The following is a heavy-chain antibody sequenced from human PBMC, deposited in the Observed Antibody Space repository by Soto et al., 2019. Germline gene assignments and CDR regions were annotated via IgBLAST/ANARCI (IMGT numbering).Heavy chain of an antibody. Sequence: EVQLVESGGGLVQPGRSLRLSCAASGFTFDDYAMHWVRRAPGKGLEWVSGISWNSGSIGYADSVKGRFTISRDNAKNSLYLQMNSLRAEDTALYYCAKDILVASYGDYEGAFDYWGQGTLVTVSS. CDR3: AKDILVASYGDYEGAFDY. CDR2: ISWNSGSI. CDR1: GFTFDDYA. J-gene: IGHJ4*02. V-gene: IGHV3-9*01. D-gene: IGHD4-17*01.